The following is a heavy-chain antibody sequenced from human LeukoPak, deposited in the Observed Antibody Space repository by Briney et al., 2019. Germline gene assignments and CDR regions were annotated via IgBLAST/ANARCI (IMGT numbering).Heavy chain of an antibody. D-gene: IGHD5-18*01. CDR2: ISSSSSYI. J-gene: IGHJ4*02. CDR3: ARDRGYSYGRGIDY. CDR1: GFTFDDYG. V-gene: IGHV3-21*01. Sequence: GGSLRLSCAASGFTFDDYGISWVRQAPGKGPEWVSSISSSSSYIYYADSVKGRFTISRDNAKNSLYLQMNSLRAEDTAVYYCARDRGYSYGRGIDYWGQGTLVTVSS.